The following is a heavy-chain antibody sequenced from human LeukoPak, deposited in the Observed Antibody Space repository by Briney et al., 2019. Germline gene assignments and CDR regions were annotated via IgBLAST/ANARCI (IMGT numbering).Heavy chain of an antibody. J-gene: IGHJ4*02. D-gene: IGHD2-15*01. CDR1: GYTFTGYY. CDR3: AREGCRGGSCDFYHY. CDR2: INPNSGGT. V-gene: IGHV1-2*02. Sequence: GASVKVSCKASGYTFTGYYMHWVRQAPGQGLEWMGWINPNSGGTNYAQKFQGRVTMTRDTSISTAYMELSRLRSDDTAVYYCAREGCRGGSCDFYHYWGQGTLVTVSS.